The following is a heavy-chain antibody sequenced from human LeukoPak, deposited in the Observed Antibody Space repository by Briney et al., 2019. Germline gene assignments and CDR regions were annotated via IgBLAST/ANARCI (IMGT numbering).Heavy chain of an antibody. D-gene: IGHD5-18*01. V-gene: IGHV1-69*05. CDR2: IIPIFGTA. CDR3: ARGNTAMVNDAFDI. J-gene: IGHJ3*02. Sequence: ASVKVSCKASGSTFSSYAISWVRQAPGQGLEWMGGIIPIFGTANYAQKFQGRVTITTDESTSTAYMELSSLRSEDTAVYYCARGNTAMVNDAFDIWGQGTMVTVSS. CDR1: GSTFSSYA.